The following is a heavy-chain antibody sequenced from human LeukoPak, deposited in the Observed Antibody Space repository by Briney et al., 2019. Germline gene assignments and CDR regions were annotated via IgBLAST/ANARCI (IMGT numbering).Heavy chain of an antibody. J-gene: IGHJ4*02. D-gene: IGHD3-10*01. CDR3: ARDHEYYYGSGSYYPGGCDY. CDR2: INTSGGST. Sequence: ASLKVSCKASGYTFTSYYMHWVRQPPGQGLEWMGIINTSGGSTSYAQKFQGRVTMTRDTSTSTVYMELSSLRSEDTAVYYCARDHEYYYGSGSYYPGGCDYWGQGTLVTVSS. CDR1: GYTFTSYY. V-gene: IGHV1-46*01.